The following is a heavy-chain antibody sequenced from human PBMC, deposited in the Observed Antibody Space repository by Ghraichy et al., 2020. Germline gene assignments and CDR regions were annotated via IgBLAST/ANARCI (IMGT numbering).Heavy chain of an antibody. CDR2: IYYSGST. CDR1: GGSISSYY. CDR3: ARSPQYYYDSSGYYYGEGFDY. D-gene: IGHD3-22*01. Sequence: SQTLSLTCTVSGGSISSYYWSWIRQPPGKGLEWIGYIYYSGSTNYNPSLKSRVTISVDTSKNQFSLKLSSVTAADTAVYYCARSPQYYYDSSGYYYGEGFDYWGQGTLVTVSS. V-gene: IGHV4-59*01. J-gene: IGHJ4*02.